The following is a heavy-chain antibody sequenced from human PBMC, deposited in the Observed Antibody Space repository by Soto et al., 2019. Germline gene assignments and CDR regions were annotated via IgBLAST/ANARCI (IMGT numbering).Heavy chain of an antibody. D-gene: IGHD1-26*01. CDR3: AKDGASGSYPPYYYYGMDV. J-gene: IGHJ6*02. Sequence: EVQLLESGGGLVQPGGSLRLSCAASGFTFSSYAMSWVRQAPGKGLEWVSTISGSGGNAYYADSVKGRFTISIDNSKTTLRLQMNSLRADATAVYYCAKDGASGSYPPYYYYGMDVWGQGTTVTVSS. V-gene: IGHV3-23*01. CDR2: ISGSGGNA. CDR1: GFTFSSYA.